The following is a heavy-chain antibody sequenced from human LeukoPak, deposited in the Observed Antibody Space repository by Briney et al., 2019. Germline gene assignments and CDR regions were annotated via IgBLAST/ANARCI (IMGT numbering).Heavy chain of an antibody. CDR3: AKGGMVDFDH. V-gene: IGHV2-5*02. J-gene: IGHJ4*02. D-gene: IGHD2-15*01. CDR1: GFSLTTSAVG. CDR2: IYWDDDK. Sequence: SGPTLVNPPQTLTLTCTCSGFSLTTSAVGVGWIRQPPGKALEWLALIYWDDDKRYSPSLKSRLTITKDTSKNQVVLTMTYMDPVDTATYYCAKGGMVDFDHWGQGILVTVSS.